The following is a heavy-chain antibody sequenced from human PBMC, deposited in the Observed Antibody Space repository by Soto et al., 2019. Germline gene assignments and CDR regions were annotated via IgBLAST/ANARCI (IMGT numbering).Heavy chain of an antibody. Sequence: QVQLVQSGAEVRKPGASVKVSCKASGYTFTTYAIHWVRQAPGQSLEWMGWINAGNGDTRDSQKFQGRFTITRDTSASTTYLELSTLISEDTATYCFATAGGFAAYDGLDVVGQGTTFTVSS. D-gene: IGHD3-10*01. J-gene: IGHJ6*02. V-gene: IGHV1-3*01. CDR1: GYTFTTYA. CDR3: ATAGGFAAYDGLDV. CDR2: INAGNGDT.